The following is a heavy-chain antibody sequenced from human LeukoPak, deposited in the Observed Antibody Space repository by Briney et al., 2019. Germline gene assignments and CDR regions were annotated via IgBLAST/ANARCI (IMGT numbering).Heavy chain of an antibody. D-gene: IGHD1-26*01. J-gene: IGHJ4*02. CDR3: SRDPPRVAGATEWEVYFDY. Sequence: KSSGTLSLTCAVSGGSISSNNWWSWVRQPPGKGLEWIGSIYYRGTTYYNPSLKSRVTISLDTSKNQFSLKLSSVTAADTAVYYCSRDPPRVAGATEWEVYFDYWGQGSLVTVSS. V-gene: IGHV4-4*02. CDR2: IYYRGTT. CDR1: GGSISSNNW.